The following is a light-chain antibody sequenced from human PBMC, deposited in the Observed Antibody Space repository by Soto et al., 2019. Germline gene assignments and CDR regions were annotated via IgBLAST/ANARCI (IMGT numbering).Light chain of an antibody. V-gene: IGLV2-14*01. CDR1: SSDVGGYNY. Sequence: QSVLTQPASVCGSPGQSITISCTGTSSDVGGYNYVSWYQQHPGKAPKLMIYDVSNRPSGVSNRFSGSKSGNTASLTISGLQAEDEADYYCSSYTSSSTLVVFGTGTKVTVL. CDR3: SSYTSSSTLVV. CDR2: DVS. J-gene: IGLJ1*01.